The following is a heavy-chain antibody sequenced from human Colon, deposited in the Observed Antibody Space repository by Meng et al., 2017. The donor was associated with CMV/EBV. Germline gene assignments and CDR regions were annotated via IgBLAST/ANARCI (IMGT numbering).Heavy chain of an antibody. CDR3: ARDNSNWSTDF. Sequence: CKKSGYKCRDSSMHWIRQATGQGLEWMGMFDPRGDSTNYAENFVGRFTMTADMSTNTMHRELSSLRSDDTAVYYCARDNSNWSTDFWGQGTLVTVSS. J-gene: IGHJ4*02. CDR1: GYKCRDSS. D-gene: IGHD4-11*01. CDR2: FDPRGDST. V-gene: IGHV1-46*01.